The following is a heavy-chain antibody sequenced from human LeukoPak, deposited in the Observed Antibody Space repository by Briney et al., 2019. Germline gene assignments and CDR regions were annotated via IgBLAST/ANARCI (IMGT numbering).Heavy chain of an antibody. CDR1: GFTFSTYD. J-gene: IGHJ3*02. CDR2: ICDDGTNK. CDR3: ARAEVPVAIKVGAFDI. Sequence: GGSLRLSCAASGFTFSTYDMHWVRQAPGKGLAWGAVICDDGTNKYYAESVKGRFTISRDNSRNTLYLQMNSLRAEDTAVYYCARAEVPVAIKVGAFDIWGQGTMVTVSS. D-gene: IGHD2-2*01. V-gene: IGHV3-33*01.